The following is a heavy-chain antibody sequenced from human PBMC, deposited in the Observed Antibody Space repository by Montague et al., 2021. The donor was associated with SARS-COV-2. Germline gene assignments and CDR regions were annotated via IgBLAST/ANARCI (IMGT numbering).Heavy chain of an antibody. CDR1: GASISSGGHY. CDR3: ARDGGPGDIAGPIDL. J-gene: IGHJ5*02. CDR2: IHSGGST. D-gene: IGHD2-15*01. Sequence: TLSLTCTVSGASISSGGHYWTWIRQHPGKGLEWIGCIHSGGSTSYNPSLKSRLTISVDTSTNQFSLKLTSLTAADTAVYFCARDGGPGDIAGPIDLWGQGTLVTVSS. V-gene: IGHV4-31*03.